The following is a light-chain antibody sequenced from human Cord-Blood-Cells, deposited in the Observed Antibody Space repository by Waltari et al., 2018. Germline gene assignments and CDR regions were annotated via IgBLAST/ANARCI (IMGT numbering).Light chain of an antibody. J-gene: IGKJ5*01. CDR3: QQYNSYSIT. V-gene: IGKV1-5*03. CDR2: KAS. CDR1: PSISSW. Sequence: DIKMTQPPSTLSASIGDRVTITCRPTPSISSWLAWYQQKPGKAPKLLIFKASRLERGVPPRFSGTGSVTEFTLTIRSLQLEHFATYFCQQYNSYSITLCQGTRLEI.